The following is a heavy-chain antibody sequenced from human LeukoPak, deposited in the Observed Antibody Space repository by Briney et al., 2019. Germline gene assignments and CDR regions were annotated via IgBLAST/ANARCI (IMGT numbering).Heavy chain of an antibody. V-gene: IGHV1-46*01. D-gene: IGHD1-26*01. J-gene: IGHJ3*02. CDR2: INPSGSST. CDR3: ARDRDSGSYYEGDAFDI. CDR1: GYTFTNYY. Sequence: ASVKVSCKASGYTFTNYYIHWVRQAPGQGLEWMGIINPSGSSTSYAQKFQGRVTMTRDTSTSTVYMELSSLRSEDTAVYYCARDRDSGSYYEGDAFDIWGQGTMVTVSS.